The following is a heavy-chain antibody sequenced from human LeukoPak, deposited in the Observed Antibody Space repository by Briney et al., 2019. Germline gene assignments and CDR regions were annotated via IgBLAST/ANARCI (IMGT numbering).Heavy chain of an antibody. Sequence: PGGSLRLSCAASGLIFSNFWMNWVHQAPGKGLEWVANIKEDGNEKYYVDSVKGRFTISRDNAKNSLYLQMNSLRAEDTAVYYCARVVAGGGTLYYYYMDVWGKGTTVTVSS. J-gene: IGHJ6*03. CDR2: IKEDGNEK. V-gene: IGHV3-7*01. CDR3: ARVVAGGGTLYYYYMDV. CDR1: GLIFSNFW. D-gene: IGHD2-15*01.